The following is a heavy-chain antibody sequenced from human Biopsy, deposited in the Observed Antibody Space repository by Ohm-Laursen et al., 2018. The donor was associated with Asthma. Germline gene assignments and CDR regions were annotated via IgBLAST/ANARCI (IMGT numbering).Heavy chain of an antibody. CDR2: ISFDGSNK. J-gene: IGHJ4*02. D-gene: IGHD3-3*01. V-gene: IGHV3-30*03. CDR1: GFTFSNYG. Sequence: SLRLSCAASGFTFSNYGVHWVRQAPGKGLEWVAVISFDGSNKDYADSVKGRFTVSRDDSKNTLYLQMNSLRPDDTAVYYCARDVMEWYLPAFDFWGQGTLVTVSS. CDR3: ARDVMEWYLPAFDF.